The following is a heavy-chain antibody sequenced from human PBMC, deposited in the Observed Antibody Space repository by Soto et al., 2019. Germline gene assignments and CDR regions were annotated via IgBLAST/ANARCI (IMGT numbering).Heavy chain of an antibody. CDR3: ARERSSGWYDAFDI. V-gene: IGHV1-8*01. Sequence: GASVKVSCKASGYTFTSYDINWVRQATGQGLEWMGWMNPNSGNTGYAQKFQGRVTMTRNTSISTAYMELSSLRSEDTAVYYCARERSSGWYDAFDIWGRGTMVTVSS. CDR1: GYTFTSYD. D-gene: IGHD6-19*01. CDR2: MNPNSGNT. J-gene: IGHJ3*02.